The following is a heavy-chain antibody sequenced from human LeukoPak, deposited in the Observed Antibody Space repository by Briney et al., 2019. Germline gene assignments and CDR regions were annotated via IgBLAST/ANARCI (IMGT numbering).Heavy chain of an antibody. D-gene: IGHD3-10*01. CDR2: INPNSGGT. V-gene: IGHV1-2*02. CDR3: ARDRKVRGVRWFDP. Sequence: ASVKVSCKASGYTFTGYYMHWVRQAPGQGLEWMGWINPNSGGTNYAQKFQGRVTMTRDTSISTAYMELSRLRSDYTAVYYCARDRKVRGVRWFDPWGQGTLVTVSS. CDR1: GYTFTGYY. J-gene: IGHJ5*02.